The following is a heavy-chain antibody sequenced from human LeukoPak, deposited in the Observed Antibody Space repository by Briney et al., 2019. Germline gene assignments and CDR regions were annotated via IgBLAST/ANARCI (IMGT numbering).Heavy chain of an antibody. CDR1: GFTVSSNY. D-gene: IGHD1-7*01. CDR3: ARELVNWFDP. J-gene: IGHJ5*02. Sequence: GGSLRLSCAASGFTVSSNYMSWVRQAPGKGLEWVSVIYSGGSTYYADSVKGRFTISRDNSKNTLYLQMKSLRAEDTAVYYCARELVNWFDPWGQGTLVTVSS. V-gene: IGHV3-66*02. CDR2: IYSGGST.